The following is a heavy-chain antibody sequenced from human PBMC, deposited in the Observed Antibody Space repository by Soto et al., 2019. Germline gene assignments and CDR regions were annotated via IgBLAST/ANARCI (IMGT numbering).Heavy chain of an antibody. V-gene: IGHV4-59*01. CDR1: GDSISSSY. CDR3: ARLYPYHDILTGSQIYGFDF. CDR2: IYYSGST. Sequence: PSETLSLTCTVSGDSISSSYWSWIRQSPGKGLEWIGYIYYSGSTNYNASLKSRVTISVDTSKNQFSLKLSSVTAADTAVYYCARLYPYHDILTGSQIYGFDFWGQGTMVTVSS. D-gene: IGHD3-9*01. J-gene: IGHJ3*01.